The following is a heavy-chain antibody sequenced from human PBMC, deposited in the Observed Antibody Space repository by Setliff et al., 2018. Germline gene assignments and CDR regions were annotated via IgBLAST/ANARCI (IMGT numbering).Heavy chain of an antibody. D-gene: IGHD6-19*01. Sequence: PGGSLRLSCAASGFTFSDYYMNWIRQAPGKGLEWVSYISSSGSTIYYADSVKGRFTISRDNAKNSLYLQMNSLRAEDTAVYYCAKGIWQWLALGAFDYWGQGTLVTVSS. CDR2: ISSSGSTI. CDR3: AKGIWQWLALGAFDY. V-gene: IGHV3-11*01. J-gene: IGHJ4*02. CDR1: GFTFSDYY.